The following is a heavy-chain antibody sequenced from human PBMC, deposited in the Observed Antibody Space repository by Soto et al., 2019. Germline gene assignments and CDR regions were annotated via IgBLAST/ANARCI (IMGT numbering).Heavy chain of an antibody. CDR2: IIPIFGTA. J-gene: IGHJ4*02. V-gene: IGHV1-69*13. CDR3: ASTRADTAMFDY. D-gene: IGHD5-18*01. CDR1: GGTFSSYA. Sequence: ASVKVSCKASGGTFSSYAISWVRQAPGQGLEWMGGIIPIFGTANYAQKFQGRVTITADESTSTAYMELSSLRSEDTAVYYCASTRADTAMFDYWGQGTLVTVSS.